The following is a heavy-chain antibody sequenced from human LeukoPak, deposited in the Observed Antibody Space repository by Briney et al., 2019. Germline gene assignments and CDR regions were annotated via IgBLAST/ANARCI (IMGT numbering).Heavy chain of an antibody. V-gene: IGHV3-23*01. CDR2: ISGSGGST. CDR1: GFAFSTYS. Sequence: GGSLRLSCAASGFAFSTYSMNWVRQTPGQGLEWVSAISGSGGSTYYADSVKGRFTISRDNSKNTLYLQMNSLRAEDTAVYYCAKMQTMIVVAELDYWGQGTLVTVSS. D-gene: IGHD3-22*01. CDR3: AKMQTMIVVAELDY. J-gene: IGHJ4*02.